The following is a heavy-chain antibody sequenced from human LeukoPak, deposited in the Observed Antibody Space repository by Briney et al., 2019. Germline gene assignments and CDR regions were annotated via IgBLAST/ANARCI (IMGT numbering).Heavy chain of an antibody. D-gene: IGHD6-19*01. CDR1: GGTFSSYA. CDR2: IIPIFGTA. Sequence: SVKVSCKASGGTFSSYAISWVRQAPGQGLEWMGGIIPIFGTANYAQKSQGRVTITADESTSTAYMELSSLRSEDTAVYYCARVIGSGWYNWFDPWGQGTLVTVSS. V-gene: IGHV1-69*13. J-gene: IGHJ5*02. CDR3: ARVIGSGWYNWFDP.